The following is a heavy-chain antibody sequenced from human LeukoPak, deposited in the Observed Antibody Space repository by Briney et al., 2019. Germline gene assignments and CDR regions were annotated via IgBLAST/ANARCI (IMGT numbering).Heavy chain of an antibody. CDR2: IYYSGST. Sequence: SETLSLTCAVSGGSISSYYWSWIRQPPGKGLEWIWYIYYSGSTNYNPSLKSRVTISVDTSKNQFSLKLSSVTTADTAVYYCARDRGYGMDVWGQGTTVTVSS. J-gene: IGHJ6*02. CDR1: GGSISSYY. CDR3: ARDRGYGMDV. V-gene: IGHV4-59*01.